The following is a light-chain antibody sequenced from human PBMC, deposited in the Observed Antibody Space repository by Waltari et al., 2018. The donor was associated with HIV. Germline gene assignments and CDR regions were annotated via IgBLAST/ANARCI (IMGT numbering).Light chain of an antibody. V-gene: IGKV3-20*01. Sequence: VLTQSPATLSVSPGGNATLSCRASQTIDQKSVSWYQQRPGQAPRLVLFASSTRATGIPVRFRGSESGTEFTLTIRRLEPEDFAIYYCHVYGTSPRWTFGPGTRLE. CDR3: HVYGTSPRWT. J-gene: IGKJ1*01. CDR1: QTIDQKS. CDR2: ASS.